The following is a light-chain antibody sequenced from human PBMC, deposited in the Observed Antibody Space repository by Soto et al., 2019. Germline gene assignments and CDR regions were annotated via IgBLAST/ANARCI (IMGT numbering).Light chain of an antibody. CDR1: QYIRDE. CDR2: EAT. J-gene: IGKJ5*01. V-gene: IGKV1-6*01. CDR3: QQLFDSPIT. Sequence: AIQMTQSPSSLSASVGDRVTITCRASQYIRDELAWYQQRAGKAPHLLIYEATTLHSGVPSRFSATVSGTEFSLTITSLQPEDFATYYCQQLFDSPITFGQGTRLEIK.